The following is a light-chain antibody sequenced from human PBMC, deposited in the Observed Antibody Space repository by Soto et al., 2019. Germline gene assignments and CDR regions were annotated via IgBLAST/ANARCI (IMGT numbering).Light chain of an antibody. V-gene: IGKV3-20*01. J-gene: IGKJ1*01. Sequence: ETLMTQSPGTLSLSPGERATLSCRASHTISSSYLAWYQQKPGQAPRLLMYGISRRATGIPDRFSGSGSGTDFTLTITRLEPEDFAVYYCQQYVTSSPRTFGQGTKVEIK. CDR3: QQYVTSSPRT. CDR1: HTISSSY. CDR2: GIS.